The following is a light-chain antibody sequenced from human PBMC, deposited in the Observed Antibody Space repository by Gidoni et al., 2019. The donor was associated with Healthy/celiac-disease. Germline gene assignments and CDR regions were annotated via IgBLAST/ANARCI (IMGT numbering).Light chain of an antibody. CDR1: QGISSY. J-gene: IGKJ4*01. CDR2: AAS. CDR3: QQYYSYPRT. V-gene: IGKV1-8*01. Sequence: AIRMTQSPSSLSASTGDRVTITCRASQGISSYLAWYQQKPGKAPTLLIYAASTLQSGVPSRFSGSGSGTDFTLTISCLQSEDFATYYCQQYYSYPRTFGVGTKVEIK.